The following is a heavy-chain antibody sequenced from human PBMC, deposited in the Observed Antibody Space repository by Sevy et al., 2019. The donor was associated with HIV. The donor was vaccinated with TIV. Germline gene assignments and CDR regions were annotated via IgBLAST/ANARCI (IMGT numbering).Heavy chain of an antibody. V-gene: IGHV3-9*01. Sequence: GGSLRLSCVGSGFTFGDYVMHWVRQAPGKGLEWVSGMSWSGATIGYADSVKGRFTISSDDAKSSLDLEMNSLRPEDTALYFCAKDLRPDYYDSAGRYYYYAMDVWGQGTPVTVSS. J-gene: IGHJ6*02. D-gene: IGHD3-22*01. CDR3: AKDLRPDYYDSAGRYYYYAMDV. CDR1: GFTFGDYV. CDR2: MSWSGATI.